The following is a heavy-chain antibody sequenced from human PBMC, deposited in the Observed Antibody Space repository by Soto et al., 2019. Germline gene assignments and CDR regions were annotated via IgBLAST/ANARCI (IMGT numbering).Heavy chain of an antibody. CDR2: IIPIFGTA. Sequence: SVKVSCKASGGTFSSYAISWLRQSPGQGLEWMGGIIPIFGTANYAQKFQGRVTITADKSTSTAYMELSSLRSEDTAVYYCAREGSGYYRMDVWGQGTTVTVSS. CDR3: AREGSGYYRMDV. D-gene: IGHD3-3*01. V-gene: IGHV1-69*06. CDR1: GGTFSSYA. J-gene: IGHJ6*02.